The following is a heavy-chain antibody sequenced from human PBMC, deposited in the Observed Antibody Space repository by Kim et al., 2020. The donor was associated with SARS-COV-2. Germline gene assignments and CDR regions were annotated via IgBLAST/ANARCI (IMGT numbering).Heavy chain of an antibody. J-gene: IGHJ5*02. CDR3: ARGPGYSSSWYGARNWFDP. CDR2: INHSGST. Sequence: SKTLSLTCAVYGGSFSGYYWSWIRQPPGKGLEWIGEINHSGSTNYNPSLKSRVTISVDTSKNQFSLKLSSVTAADTAVYYCARGPGYSSSWYGARNWFDPWGQGTLVTVSS. V-gene: IGHV4-34*01. CDR1: GGSFSGYY. D-gene: IGHD6-13*01.